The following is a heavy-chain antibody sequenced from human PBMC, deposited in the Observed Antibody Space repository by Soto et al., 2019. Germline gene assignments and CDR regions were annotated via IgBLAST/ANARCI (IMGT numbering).Heavy chain of an antibody. V-gene: IGHV4-39*01. CDR3: ARLFSGTQRVLRFLEWLPVPDY. D-gene: IGHD3-3*01. CDR1: GGSISSSSYY. J-gene: IGHJ4*02. Sequence: SETLSLTCTVSGGSISSSSYYWGWIRQPPGKGMEWIGSIYYSGSTYYKTSLKSRVTISVDTSKNQFYLKLSSVTAADTAVFYCARLFSGTQRVLRFLEWLPVPDYWGQGTLVTVSS. CDR2: IYYSGST.